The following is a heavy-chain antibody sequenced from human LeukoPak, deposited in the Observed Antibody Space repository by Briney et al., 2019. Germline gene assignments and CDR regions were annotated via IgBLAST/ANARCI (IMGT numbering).Heavy chain of an antibody. D-gene: IGHD3-10*01. V-gene: IGHV3-11*04. Sequence: GGSLRLSCAASGFTFSDYYMGWIRQAPGKGLEWVSYITSNGKSVYYAASVKGRFTISRDNAKNSLYLQMNSLRAEDTAVYYCARESGSGSYYGYYFDYWGQGTLVTVSS. CDR3: ARESGSGSYYGYYFDY. J-gene: IGHJ4*02. CDR1: GFTFSDYY. CDR2: ITSNGKSV.